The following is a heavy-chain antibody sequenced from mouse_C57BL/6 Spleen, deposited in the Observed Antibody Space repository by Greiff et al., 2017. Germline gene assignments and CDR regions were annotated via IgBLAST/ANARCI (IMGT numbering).Heavy chain of an antibody. CDR2: IDPETGGT. CDR1: GYTFTDYE. Sequence: QVQLKESGAELVRPGASVTLSCKASGYTFTDYEMHWVKQTPVHGLEWIGAIDPETGGTAYNQKFKGKAILTADKSSSTAYMERRSLTSEDSAVYYCTWDGYYVWFAYWGQGTLVTVSA. J-gene: IGHJ3*01. CDR3: TWDGYYVWFAY. V-gene: IGHV1-15*01. D-gene: IGHD2-3*01.